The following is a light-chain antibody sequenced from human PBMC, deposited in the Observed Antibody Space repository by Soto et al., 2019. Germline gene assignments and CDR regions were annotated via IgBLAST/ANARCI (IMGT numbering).Light chain of an antibody. CDR3: SSYTSSTTLDLV. V-gene: IGLV2-14*01. CDR2: EVT. CDR1: SSDVGGHNY. Sequence: QSVLTQPASVSGSPGQSITISCTGTSSDVGGHNYVSWYQQHPGTAPKLMIYEVTNRPSGVSNRFSGSKSGNTASLTISGLQAEDEADYYCSSYTSSTTLDLVFGGGTKVTVL. J-gene: IGLJ2*01.